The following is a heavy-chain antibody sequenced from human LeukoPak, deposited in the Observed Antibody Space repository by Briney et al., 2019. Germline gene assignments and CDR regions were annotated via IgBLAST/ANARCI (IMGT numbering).Heavy chain of an antibody. V-gene: IGHV4-30-4*08. D-gene: IGHD3-9*01. CDR3: ARDNRYFDPSIYYYNGMDV. CDR2: IYYSGST. CDR1: GGSISSRDYY. J-gene: IGHJ6*02. Sequence: SETLSLTCTVSGGSISSRDYYWTWIRQPPGKGLEWLGYIYYSGSTYYNPSLKSRVTISVDTSKNQFSLNLSSVTAADTAVYYCARDNRYFDPSIYYYNGMDVWGQGTTVTIS.